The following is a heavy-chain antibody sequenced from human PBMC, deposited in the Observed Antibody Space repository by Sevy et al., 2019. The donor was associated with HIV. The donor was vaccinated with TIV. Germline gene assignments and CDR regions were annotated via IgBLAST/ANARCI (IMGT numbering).Heavy chain of an antibody. CDR2: ISYDGSNK. CDR1: GFTFSSYA. D-gene: IGHD6-19*01. J-gene: IGHJ4*02. Sequence: GGSLRLSCAASGFTFSSYAMHWVRQAPGKGLEWVAVISYDGSNKYYADSVKGRFTISRDNSKNTLYLQMNSLRAEDTAVYYCARDELAAIAVAGSIDYWGQRTLVTVSS. V-gene: IGHV3-30-3*01. CDR3: ARDELAAIAVAGSIDY.